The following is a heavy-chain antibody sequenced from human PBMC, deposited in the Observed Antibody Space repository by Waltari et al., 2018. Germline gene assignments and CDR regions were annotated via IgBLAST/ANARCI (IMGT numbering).Heavy chain of an antibody. Sequence: EVQLVESGGGLIQPGGSLRLSCAASGFTVSSNYMSWVRQAPGKGLEWGEVIYGGGGSTNYADSVKGRFTISRDNSKNTLYLQMNSLRAEDTAVYYCARGRDGVVRYGMDVWGQGTTVTVSS. CDR2: IYGGGGST. V-gene: IGHV3-53*01. CDR1: GFTVSSNY. CDR3: ARGRDGVVRYGMDV. J-gene: IGHJ6*02. D-gene: IGHD3-10*01.